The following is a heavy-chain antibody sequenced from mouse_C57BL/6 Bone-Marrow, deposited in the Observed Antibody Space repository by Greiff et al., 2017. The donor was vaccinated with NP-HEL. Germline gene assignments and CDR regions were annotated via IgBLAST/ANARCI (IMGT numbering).Heavy chain of an antibody. J-gene: IGHJ4*01. D-gene: IGHD2-4*01. CDR3: ARGLRPLYYAMDY. CDR1: GYTFTDYY. V-gene: IGHV1-76*01. Sequence: ESGAELVRPGASVKLSCKASGYTFTDYYINWVKQRPGQGLEWIARIYPGSGNTYYNEKFKGKATLTAEKSSSTAYMQLSSLTSEDSAVYFCARGLRPLYYAMDYWGQGTSVTVSS. CDR2: IYPGSGNT.